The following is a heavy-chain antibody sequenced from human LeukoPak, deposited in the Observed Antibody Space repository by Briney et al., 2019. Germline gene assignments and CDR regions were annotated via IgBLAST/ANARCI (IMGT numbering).Heavy chain of an antibody. CDR1: GGTFSSYA. J-gene: IGHJ3*02. CDR2: IIPIFGTA. CDR3: ARVFIAKARVGASDI. V-gene: IGHV1-69*13. D-gene: IGHD6-13*01. Sequence: SVKVSCKASGGTFSSYAISWVRQAPGQGLEWMGGIIPIFGTANYAQKFQGRVTITADESTSTAYMELSSLRSEDTAVYYCARVFIAKARVGASDIWGQGTMVTVSS.